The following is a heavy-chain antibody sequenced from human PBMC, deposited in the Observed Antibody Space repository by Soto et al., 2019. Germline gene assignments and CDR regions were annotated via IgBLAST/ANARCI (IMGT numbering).Heavy chain of an antibody. V-gene: IGHV4-4*07. CDR3: ARSSHKKSWFDP. CDR1: NGSISNFY. Sequence: QVQLQESGPGLVKPSETLSLTCTVSNGSISNFYWNWIRQSAGKGLEWIGRIHGSGSATYNPSLRIRVTMSVDTSKNQCSLKVNSVTGAVTAVYYCARSSHKKSWFDPWGQGTLVTVSS. J-gene: IGHJ5*02. CDR2: IHGSGSA. D-gene: IGHD6-13*01.